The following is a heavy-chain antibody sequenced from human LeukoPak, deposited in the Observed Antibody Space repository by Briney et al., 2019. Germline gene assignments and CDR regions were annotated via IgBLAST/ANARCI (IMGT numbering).Heavy chain of an antibody. J-gene: IGHJ4*02. Sequence: SETLSLTCTVSGGSISSYYWSWIRHPPGKGLEWIGYIYYSGTTNYHPSLESRVTISVDTSKNQFSLNLTSMTAADTAVYFCARDPSWTRGYFDYWGQGTLVTVSS. V-gene: IGHV4-59*01. CDR3: ARDPSWTRGYFDY. D-gene: IGHD2-2*01. CDR2: IYYSGTT. CDR1: GGSISSYY.